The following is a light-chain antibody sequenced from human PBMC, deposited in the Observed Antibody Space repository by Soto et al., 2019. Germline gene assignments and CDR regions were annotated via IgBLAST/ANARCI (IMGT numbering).Light chain of an antibody. V-gene: IGKV3-20*01. Sequence: EIVLTQSPGTLSLSPGERATLSCRASQSVGRNYLAWYQQKPGQAPRLLIYGASSRATGIPDRFSGSGSGTDFTLTFSRLEPEDCAVYQCQQYASSLLTFGGGTRVEIK. CDR2: GAS. CDR1: QSVGRNY. CDR3: QQYASSLLT. J-gene: IGKJ4*02.